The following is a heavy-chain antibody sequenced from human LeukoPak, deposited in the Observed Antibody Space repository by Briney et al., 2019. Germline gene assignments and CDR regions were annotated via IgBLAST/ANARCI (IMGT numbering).Heavy chain of an antibody. J-gene: IGHJ4*02. CDR2: ISTSSSFI. CDR3: ARGPMSGYDFFDY. Sequence: GGSLRLSCAASGVTFSSYNMNWVRQAPGKGLEWVSSISTSSSFIYYADSVKGRFTISRDNAKNSLYLQMNSLRAEDTAVYYCARGPMSGYDFFDYWGQGTLVTVSS. V-gene: IGHV3-21*01. D-gene: IGHD5-12*01. CDR1: GVTFSSYN.